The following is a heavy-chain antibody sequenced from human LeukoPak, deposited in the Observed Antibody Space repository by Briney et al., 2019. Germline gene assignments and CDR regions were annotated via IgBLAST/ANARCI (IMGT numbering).Heavy chain of an antibody. CDR1: GYTFTGYY. D-gene: IGHD6-13*01. CDR3: ARDGRGMAADGSPLVYDY. CDR2: INPNSGGT. J-gene: IGHJ4*02. Sequence: ASVKVSCKASGYTFTGYYMHYVRQAPGQGLEWMGWINPNSGGTHYAQKFQGRVTMTRDTSVNTVYMELSRLTSDDTAVYYCARDGRGMAADGSPLVYDYWGQGTLVTVSS. V-gene: IGHV1-2*02.